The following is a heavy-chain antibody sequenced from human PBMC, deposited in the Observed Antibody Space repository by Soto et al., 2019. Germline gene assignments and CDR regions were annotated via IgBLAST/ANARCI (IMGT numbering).Heavy chain of an antibody. J-gene: IGHJ6*02. CDR3: ARDLGAGSGSYPYYYGMDV. D-gene: IGHD3-10*01. CDR1: GGSISSGDYY. V-gene: IGHV4-30-4*01. CDR2: IYYSGST. Sequence: SETLSLTCTVSGGSISSGDYYWSWIRQPPGKGLEWIGYIYYSGSTYYNPSLKSRVTISVDTSKNQFSLKLSSVTAADTAVYYCARDLGAGSGSYPYYYGMDVWGQGTTVTVSS.